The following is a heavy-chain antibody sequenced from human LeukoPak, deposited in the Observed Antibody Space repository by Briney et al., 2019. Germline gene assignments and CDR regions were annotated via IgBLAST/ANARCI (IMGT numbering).Heavy chain of an antibody. CDR1: GFTFSSYA. J-gene: IGHJ6*02. D-gene: IGHD6-13*01. CDR3: ARPSIAAPYPYYYGMDV. V-gene: IGHV3-30-3*01. CDR2: ISYDGSNK. Sequence: GGSLRLSCAASGFTFSSYAMHWVRQAPGKGLEWVAVISYDGSNKYYADSVKGRFTISRDNSKNTLYLQMNSLRAEDTAVYYCARPSIAAPYPYYYGMDVWGQGTTVTVSS.